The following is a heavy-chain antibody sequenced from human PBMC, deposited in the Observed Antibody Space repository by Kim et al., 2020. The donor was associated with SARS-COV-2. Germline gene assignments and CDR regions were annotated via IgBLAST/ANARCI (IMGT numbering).Heavy chain of an antibody. Sequence: AESVMGRFTVSRDNAKNSLPLQMSSLRAEDTAVYYCARGGGDSYYYGMDVWGRGTTVTVSS. D-gene: IGHD6-6*01. CDR3: ARGGGDSYYYGMDV. V-gene: IGHV3-11*05. J-gene: IGHJ6*02.